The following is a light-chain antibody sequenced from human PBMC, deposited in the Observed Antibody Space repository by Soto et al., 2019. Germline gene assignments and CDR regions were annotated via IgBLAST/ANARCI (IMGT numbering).Light chain of an antibody. V-gene: IGKV2-28*01. CDR3: MQALQTPWT. CDR1: ESLLDSHGYNN. Sequence: DIVLTQSPLSLPVTPGEPASISCRSSESLLDSHGYNNVDWYLQKAGQSPQVLIYLGSNRASGVPDRFSGSGSGTDFTXKIXXXXXXXXGVYYCMQALQTPWTFGQGTKVEI. J-gene: IGKJ1*01. CDR2: LGS.